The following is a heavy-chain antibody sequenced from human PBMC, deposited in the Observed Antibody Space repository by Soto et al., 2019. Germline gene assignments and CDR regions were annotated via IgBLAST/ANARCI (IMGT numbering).Heavy chain of an antibody. D-gene: IGHD3-3*01. V-gene: IGHV5-51*01. Sequence: GESLKITCKGSGYSFTSYWIGWVRQMPGKGLEWMGIIYPGDSDTRYSPSFQGQVTISADKSISTAYLQWSSLKASDTAMYYCARQVFTPYYDFWSGYSQALYFDYWGQGTLVTVSS. J-gene: IGHJ4*02. CDR2: IYPGDSDT. CDR3: ARQVFTPYYDFWSGYSQALYFDY. CDR1: GYSFTSYW.